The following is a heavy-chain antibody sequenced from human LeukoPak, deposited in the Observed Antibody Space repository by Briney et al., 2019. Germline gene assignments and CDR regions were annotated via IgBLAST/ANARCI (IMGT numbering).Heavy chain of an antibody. CDR1: AGSISSTSYY. V-gene: IGHV4-39*07. CDR2: NYYTDST. CDR3: ARGWELGDS. J-gene: IGHJ4*02. Sequence: KPSETLSLTCTVSAGSISSTSYYWGWIRQPPGKGLGWIGCNYYTDSTYYNPSRKSRVTMSVAAYKNQCSLKLTSVTVADRAVYYCARGWELGDSWGQGTLVTVSS. D-gene: IGHD1-26*01.